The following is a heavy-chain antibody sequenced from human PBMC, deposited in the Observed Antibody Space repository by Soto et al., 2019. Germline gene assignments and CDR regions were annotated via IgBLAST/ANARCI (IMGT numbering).Heavy chain of an antibody. CDR2: INHRGSV. CDR3: ARTSTSGTRFDY. CDR1: GGGSISSSSYF. J-gene: IGHJ4*02. D-gene: IGHD1-1*01. Sequence: SETLSLTCTVSGGGSISSSSYFWGWIRQPPGKGLEWIGSINHRGSVYYNPSLKSRVTISVDTSKNEYSLKLSSVTAADTAVYYCARTSTSGTRFDYWGQGSLVTVSS. V-gene: IGHV4-39*01.